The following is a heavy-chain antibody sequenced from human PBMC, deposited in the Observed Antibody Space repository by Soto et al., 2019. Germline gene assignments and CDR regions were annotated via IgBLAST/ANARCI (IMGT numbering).Heavy chain of an antibody. D-gene: IGHD7-27*01. V-gene: IGHV3-48*02. Sequence: PGGSVRLSCAASGFTFSSSSMNWVRQAPGKGLEWVSYISSTSATIYYADSVKGRFTISRDNAKNSLYLQMNSLRDEDTAVYYCARDNLGNWGAWYFDLWGRGTLVTAPQ. CDR1: GFTFSSSS. CDR3: ARDNLGNWGAWYFDL. CDR2: ISSTSATI. J-gene: IGHJ2*01.